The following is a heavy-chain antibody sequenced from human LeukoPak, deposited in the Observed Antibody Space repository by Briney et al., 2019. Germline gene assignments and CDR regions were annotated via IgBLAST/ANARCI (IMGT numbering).Heavy chain of an antibody. Sequence: GGSLRLSCAASGFTFSSYAMSWVRQAPGKGLEWVSAISGSGGSTYYADSVKGRFTISRDNSKNTLYLQMNSLRAEDTAVYYCAKNALMFSSGWYYYYYMDVWGKGTTVTISS. V-gene: IGHV3-23*01. CDR3: AKNALMFSSGWYYYYYMDV. CDR1: GFTFSSYA. J-gene: IGHJ6*03. D-gene: IGHD6-19*01. CDR2: ISGSGGST.